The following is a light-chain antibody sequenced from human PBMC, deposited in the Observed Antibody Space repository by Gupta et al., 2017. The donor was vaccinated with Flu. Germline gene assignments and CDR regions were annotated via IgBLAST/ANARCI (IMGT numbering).Light chain of an antibody. V-gene: IGLV2-11*02. CDR1: SYDIGGYDY. Sequence: SALTQPPSVSGSPGQSVTISCTGSSYDIGGYDYVCWYQQLPDKEPKLIRYDVVKRPSGVPERGSGSRSASKDSLNVSGLQADDEADEDCSSSAGNYTVVLGGGPRL. CDR3: SSSAGNYTVV. J-gene: IGLJ2*01. CDR2: DVV.